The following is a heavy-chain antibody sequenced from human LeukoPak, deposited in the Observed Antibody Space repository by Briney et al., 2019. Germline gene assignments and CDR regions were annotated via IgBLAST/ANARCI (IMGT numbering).Heavy chain of an antibody. CDR1: GFTFSSYA. V-gene: IGHV3-64D*06. J-gene: IGHJ6*02. CDR3: AMGGSYYYYYGMDV. D-gene: IGHD1-26*01. Sequence: PGGSLRLSCSASGFTFSSYAMHWVRQAPGKGLEYVSAISSNGGSTYYADSVKGRFTISRDNSKSTLYLQMSSLRAEDTAVYYCAMGGSYYYYYGMDVWGQGTTVTVSS. CDR2: ISSNGGST.